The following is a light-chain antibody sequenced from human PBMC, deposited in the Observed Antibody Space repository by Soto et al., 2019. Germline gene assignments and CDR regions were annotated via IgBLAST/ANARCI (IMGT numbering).Light chain of an antibody. CDR3: QSYDSSLSGYV. V-gene: IGLV2-14*01. CDR1: SSDVGAYNY. Sequence: QSALTQPASVSGSPGQSITISCTGTSSDVGAYNYVSWYQQHPGKAPKLMIYDVSHRPSGVSHRFSGSKSGNTASLTISGLQAEDEADYYCQSYDSSLSGYVFGTGTKVTVL. CDR2: DVS. J-gene: IGLJ1*01.